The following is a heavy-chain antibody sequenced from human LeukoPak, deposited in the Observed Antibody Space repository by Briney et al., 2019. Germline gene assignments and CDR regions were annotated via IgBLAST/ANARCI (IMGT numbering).Heavy chain of an antibody. Sequence: PGGSLRLSCAASGFTFSSYAMSWVRQAPGKRLEWVSAITGTSDRTYYADSVKGRFTISRDNSKNTLYLQMNSLRAEDTAVYYCASMRGYFEYWVQGTLVSVSS. CDR2: ITGTSDRT. CDR3: ASMRGYFEY. V-gene: IGHV3-23*01. J-gene: IGHJ4*02. CDR1: GFTFSSYA.